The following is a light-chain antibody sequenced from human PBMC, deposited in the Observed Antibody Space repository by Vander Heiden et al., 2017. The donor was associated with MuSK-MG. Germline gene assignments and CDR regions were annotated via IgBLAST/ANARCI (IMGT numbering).Light chain of an antibody. CDR1: QSVNSN. Sequence: IVMTQSPATLSVSPGERVTLSCRASQSVNSNLAWYQQKPGQAPRLLIYGASTRATGIPARFSGSGSGTEFTLTISSLQSEDFAVYYCQQYNNWPPPFTFGPGTKVDIK. CDR3: QQYNNWPPPFT. CDR2: GAS. V-gene: IGKV3-15*01. J-gene: IGKJ3*01.